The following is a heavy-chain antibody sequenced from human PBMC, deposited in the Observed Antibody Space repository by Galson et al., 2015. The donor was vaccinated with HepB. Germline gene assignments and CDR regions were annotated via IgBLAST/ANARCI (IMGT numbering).Heavy chain of an antibody. CDR3: ARHSRQEDSSSYYYDYNDMDV. J-gene: IGHJ6*02. D-gene: IGHD6-6*01. CDR2: IDPSDSYT. Sequence: QSGAEVKRPGESLRISCKGSGYSFTTNWISWVRQMPGKGLEWMGRIDPSDSYTNYSPSFQGHITISADKSISTAYLQWSSLKASDTVMYYCARHSRQEDSSSYYYDYNDMDVWGQGTTVTVSS. CDR1: GYSFTTNW. V-gene: IGHV5-10-1*01.